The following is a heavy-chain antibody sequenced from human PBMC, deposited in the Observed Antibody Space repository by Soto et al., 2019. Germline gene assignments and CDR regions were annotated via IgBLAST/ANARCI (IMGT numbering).Heavy chain of an antibody. CDR1: GYTFFSYG. CDR3: ARKSSSSSWFDP. Sequence: ASVKVSCKTSGYTFFSYGISWVRQAPGQGLEWMGWISGYNGNANYAQKFQARVTMTADTSTRTAYMELRSLRSDDTAFYYCARKSSSSSWFDPWGQGTLVTVSS. V-gene: IGHV1-18*01. CDR2: ISGYNGNA. D-gene: IGHD6-6*01. J-gene: IGHJ5*02.